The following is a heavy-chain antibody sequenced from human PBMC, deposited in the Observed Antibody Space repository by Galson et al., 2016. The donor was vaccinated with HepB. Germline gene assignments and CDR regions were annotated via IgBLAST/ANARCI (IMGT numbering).Heavy chain of an antibody. CDR3: ARHERLLSWFDP. V-gene: IGHV4-39*01. D-gene: IGHD5-12*01. CDR1: GGSISSDSYY. CDR2: IYYVGNT. Sequence: LSLTCTVSGGSISSDSYYWGWIRQPPGKGLEWIGSIYYVGNTYYNPSLKSRVIISIDTSNNRVSLKLRSVTAADTAVYYCARHERLLSWFDPWGQGSLVTVSS. J-gene: IGHJ5*02.